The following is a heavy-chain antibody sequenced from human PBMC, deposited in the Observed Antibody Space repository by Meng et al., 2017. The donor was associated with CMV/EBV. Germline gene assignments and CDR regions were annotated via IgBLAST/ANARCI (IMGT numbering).Heavy chain of an antibody. CDR3: AKPSWFGELFVHYFDY. D-gene: IGHD3-10*01. CDR2: INPNSGGT. CDR1: GYTFTGYY. Sequence: ASVKVSCKASGYTFTGYYMHWVRQAPGQGLEWMGWINPNSGGTNYAQKFQGRVTMTRDTSISTAYMELSRLRSDDTAVYYCAKPSWFGELFVHYFDYWGQGTLVTVSS. V-gene: IGHV1-2*02. J-gene: IGHJ4*02.